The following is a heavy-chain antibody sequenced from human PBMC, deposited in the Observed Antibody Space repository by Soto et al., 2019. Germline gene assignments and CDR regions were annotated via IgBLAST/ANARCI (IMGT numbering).Heavy chain of an antibody. V-gene: IGHV3-23*01. CDR3: AKEREEMSGGSPFAY. CDR2: ISGSGGST. D-gene: IGHD3-16*01. CDR1: GFTFSSYA. J-gene: IGHJ4*02. Sequence: EVQLLESGGGLVQPGGSLRLSCAASGFTFSSYAMSWVRQAPGKGLEWVSAISGSGGSTYYADSVKGRFTISRDNSKNTVYRKRNSLRAEDTAVYYGAKEREEMSGGSPFAYGGKGTLVPVS.